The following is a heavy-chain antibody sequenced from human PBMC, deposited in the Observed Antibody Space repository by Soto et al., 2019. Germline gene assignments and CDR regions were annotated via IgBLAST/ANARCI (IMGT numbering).Heavy chain of an antibody. V-gene: IGHV3-30*03. J-gene: IGHJ4*02. CDR1: GFTFTSYG. CDR2: ISYDGSNK. Sequence: QVQLVESGGGVVQPGTSLRLSCAASGFTFTSYGMHWVRQAPGKGLEWVAVISYDGSNKYYADSVKGRFTISRDNSKNTLYLQMNSLRAEDTAAYYCASLVVVPAATAYWGQGTLVTVSS. CDR3: ASLVVVPAATAY. D-gene: IGHD2-2*01.